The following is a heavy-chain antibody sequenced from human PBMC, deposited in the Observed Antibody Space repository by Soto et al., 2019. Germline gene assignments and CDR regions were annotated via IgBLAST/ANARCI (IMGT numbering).Heavy chain of an antibody. CDR3: ARSYYDSTGFAVDP. V-gene: IGHV4-59*02. D-gene: IGHD3-22*01. Sequence: QMQLQASGPGLVKPSETLSLTCNVSGASVSHGYWSWIRQPPGKGLEWIGFMYFGGSFNYNPSLTSRATLSVETSKNQFSMKLTSVTASDTAVYYCARSYYDSTGFAVDPWGKGTLVTVSS. CDR1: GASVSHGY. CDR2: MYFGGSF. J-gene: IGHJ5*02.